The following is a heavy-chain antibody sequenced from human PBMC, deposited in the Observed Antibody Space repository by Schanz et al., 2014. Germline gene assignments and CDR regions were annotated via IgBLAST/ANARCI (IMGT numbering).Heavy chain of an antibody. CDR1: GFTFITYT. J-gene: IGHJ4*02. CDR3: AKDLLYGAPMPLNHLDY. V-gene: IGHV3-21*02. CDR2: ISGRSSHI. D-gene: IGHD2-2*01. Sequence: EVLLVESGGGLVKPGGSLRLSCEASGFTFITYTMNWVRQAPGKGLEWVSSISGRSSHIYYADSVKGRFSISRDNAKNSLYLQLNSLRAEDTAVYYCAKDLLYGAPMPLNHLDYWGQGTLGTVSS.